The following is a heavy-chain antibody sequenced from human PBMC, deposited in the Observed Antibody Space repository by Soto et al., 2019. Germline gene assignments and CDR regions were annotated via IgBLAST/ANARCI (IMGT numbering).Heavy chain of an antibody. V-gene: IGHV3-21*01. D-gene: IGHD1-26*01. CDR2: ISSSSSYI. J-gene: IGHJ3*02. CDR3: ARALESIVGATSAFDI. CDR1: GFTFSSYS. Sequence: PGGSLRLSCAASGFTFSSYSMNWVRQAPGKGLEWVSSISSSSSYIYYADSVKGRFTISRDNAKNSLYLQMNSLRAEDTAVYYCARALESIVGATSAFDIWGQGTMVTVSS.